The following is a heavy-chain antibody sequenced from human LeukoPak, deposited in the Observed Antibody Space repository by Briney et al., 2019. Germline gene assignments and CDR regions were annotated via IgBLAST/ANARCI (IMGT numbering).Heavy chain of an antibody. CDR3: VRDRDYYVFDL. V-gene: IGHV3-7*01. CDR2: IMKDGGDK. Sequence: PGGSLRLSCVVSGFNFSNYWMTWVRQAPGKGREWVANIMKDGGDKYYVDSVKGRFTISRDNAKNSVYLQMNSLRAEDTAVYYCVRDRDYYVFDLWGQGTLVTVSS. CDR1: GFNFSNYW. D-gene: IGHD3-10*02. J-gene: IGHJ4*02.